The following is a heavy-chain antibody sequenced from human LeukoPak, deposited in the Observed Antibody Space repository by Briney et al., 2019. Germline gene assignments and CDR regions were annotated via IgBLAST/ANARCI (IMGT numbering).Heavy chain of an antibody. V-gene: IGHV4-59*01. CDR2: IYYSGST. J-gene: IGHJ4*02. D-gene: IGHD4-11*01. Sequence: PSETLSLTCAVSGDSISSWYWSWIRQPPGKGLEWIGYIYYSGSTNYNPSLKSRVTISVDTSKNQFSLKLSSVTAADTAVYYCAKTFTVTTRCFDYWGQGTLVTVSS. CDR3: AKTFTVTTRCFDY. CDR1: GDSISSWY.